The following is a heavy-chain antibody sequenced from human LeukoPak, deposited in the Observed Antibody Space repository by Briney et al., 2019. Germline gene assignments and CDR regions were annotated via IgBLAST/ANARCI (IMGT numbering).Heavy chain of an antibody. CDR1: AGSISSGGYY. V-gene: IGHV4-31*03. D-gene: IGHD3-22*01. Sequence: TLSLTCTVSAGSISSGGYYGSWIRQHPGKGLEWIGYIYYSGSTYYNPSLKGRLTISVDTSKNQFSLKLSSVTAADTAVYYCARVYYDSSDPRWAPDYFDYWGQGTLVTVSS. CDR3: ARVYYDSSDPRWAPDYFDY. CDR2: IYYSGST. J-gene: IGHJ4*02.